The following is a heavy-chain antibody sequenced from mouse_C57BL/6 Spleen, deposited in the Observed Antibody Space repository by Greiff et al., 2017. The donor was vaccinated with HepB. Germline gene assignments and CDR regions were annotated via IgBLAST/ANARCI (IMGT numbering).Heavy chain of an antibody. D-gene: IGHD1-1*01. V-gene: IGHV1-81*01. CDR3: ADLREFAY. J-gene: IGHJ3*01. CDR1: GYTFTSYG. Sequence: VQLQESGAELARPGASVKLSCKASGYTFTSYGISWVKQRTGQGLEWIGEIYPRSGNTYYNEKFKGKATLTADKSSSTAYMELRSLTSEDSAVYFCADLREFAYWGQGTLVTVSA. CDR2: IYPRSGNT.